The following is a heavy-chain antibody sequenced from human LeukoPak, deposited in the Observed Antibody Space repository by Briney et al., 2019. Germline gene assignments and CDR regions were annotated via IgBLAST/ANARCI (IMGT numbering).Heavy chain of an antibody. Sequence: GGSLRLSCAGSGFTFSNYAMIWVRQAPGKGLEWVSAIKGSGSYTKYADSVTGRFTISRDNSKNMLYLQMNSLTADDTAIYYCAKDPNGDYIGAFDIWGQGTMVTVSS. CDR3: AKDPNGDYIGAFDI. J-gene: IGHJ3*02. V-gene: IGHV3-23*01. D-gene: IGHD4-17*01. CDR2: IKGSGSYT. CDR1: GFTFSNYA.